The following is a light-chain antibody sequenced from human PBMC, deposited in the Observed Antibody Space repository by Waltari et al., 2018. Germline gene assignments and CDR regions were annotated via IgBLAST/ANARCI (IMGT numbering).Light chain of an antibody. CDR3: SSYTTSGTVV. CDR2: DFR. V-gene: IGLV2-14*03. Sequence: QSALTQPASVSGSPGQSITISCTGTNSDVGAYNSVSWYQQHPGKVPKVMIYDFRNRPSGVSTRFSGSKSGNTASLTISGLQAEDEAEYYCSSYTTSGTVVFGGGTK. CDR1: NSDVGAYNS. J-gene: IGLJ2*01.